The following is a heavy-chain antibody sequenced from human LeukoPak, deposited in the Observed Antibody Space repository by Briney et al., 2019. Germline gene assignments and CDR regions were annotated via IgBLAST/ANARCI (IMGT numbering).Heavy chain of an antibody. CDR2: ISSRSSST. J-gene: IGHJ4*02. D-gene: IGHD2-2*01. V-gene: IGHV3-21*04. CDR3: AKGNIAELPAAPYY. CDR1: GFTFSAYS. Sequence: PGGSLRLSCEASGFTFSAYSMNWVRQAPGKGLEWVSSISSRSSSTYYADSVKGRFTISRDNSKNTLYLQMNSLRAGDTALYYCAKGNIAELPAAPYYWGQGTLVTVSS.